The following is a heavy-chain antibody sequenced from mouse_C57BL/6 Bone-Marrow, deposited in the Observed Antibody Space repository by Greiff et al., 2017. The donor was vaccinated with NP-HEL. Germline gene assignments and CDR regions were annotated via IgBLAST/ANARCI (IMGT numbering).Heavy chain of an antibody. V-gene: IGHV14-2*01. Sequence: EVKLMESGAELVKPGASVKLSCTASGFNFTDYYMHWVKQRTEQGLEWIGRIDPEDGDTKYAPKFQGKATITADTSSNTAYLQLSSLTSEDTAVYSCADSCDGSSYLDCWGQGTTLTVSS. CDR1: GFNFTDYY. CDR3: ADSCDGSSYLDC. J-gene: IGHJ2*01. CDR2: IDPEDGDT. D-gene: IGHD1-1*01.